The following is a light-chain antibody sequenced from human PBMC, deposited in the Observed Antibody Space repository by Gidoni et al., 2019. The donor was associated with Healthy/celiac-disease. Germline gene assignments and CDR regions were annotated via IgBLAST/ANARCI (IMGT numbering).Light chain of an antibody. CDR3: QQYYSYPRT. CDR2: AAS. V-gene: IGKV1-8*01. CDR1: QGISSY. J-gene: IGKJ2*01. Sequence: AIRMTQSPSAFSASTGDRVTITCLASQGISSYLAWYQQKPGKATKLLIYAASTLQSGVTSRFSGSGSGTDFTLTISCLQSEDFATYYCQQYYSYPRTFGQGTKLEIK.